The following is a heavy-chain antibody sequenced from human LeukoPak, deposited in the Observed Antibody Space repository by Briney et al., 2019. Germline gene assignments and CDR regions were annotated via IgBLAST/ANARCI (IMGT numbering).Heavy chain of an antibody. CDR1: GFTLNSNS. D-gene: IGHD2-2*01. CDR2: ITRIGVTT. CDR3: AKEEVPNDY. V-gene: IGHV3-23*01. J-gene: IGHJ4*02. Sequence: GGSLRLSCAVSGFTLNSNSMCWVRQAPGKGLEWVSAITRIGVTTYYADSVEGRFTISRDTSKNTLYLQMNTQRSEDTAVYYCAKEEVPNDYWGQGTLVTVSS.